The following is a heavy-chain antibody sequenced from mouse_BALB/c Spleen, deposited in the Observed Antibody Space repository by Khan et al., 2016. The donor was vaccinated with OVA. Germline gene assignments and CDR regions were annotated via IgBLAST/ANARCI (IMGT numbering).Heavy chain of an antibody. V-gene: IGHV2-3*01. CDR1: GFSLTTYG. D-gene: IGHD2-3*01. Sequence: QVQLKQSGPGLVAPSQSLSITCTVSGFSLTTYGVNWIRQPPGKGLEWLGVIWGDGSTNYHSALKSRLNISKDNSKSQVFLKLNSLQTDDTATYYCAKWGDGSTYAMDYWGQGTSVTVSS. J-gene: IGHJ4*01. CDR2: IWGDGST. CDR3: AKWGDGSTYAMDY.